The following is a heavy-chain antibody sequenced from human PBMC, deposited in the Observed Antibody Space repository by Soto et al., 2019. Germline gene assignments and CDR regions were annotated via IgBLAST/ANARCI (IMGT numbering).Heavy chain of an antibody. D-gene: IGHD3-16*02. CDR3: ASGYDYIWWSYRREFDC. CDR2: IYYSGST. V-gene: IGHV4-39*01. Sequence: QLQLQESGPGLVKPSETLSLTCTVSGGSISSSSYYWGWIRQPPGKGLEWIGSIYYSGSTYYNPSLKNRVSISVDASMTQFSRRVSCVTAADTAVYLCASGYDYIWWSYRREFDCWCQGTLVTVSS. J-gene: IGHJ4*02. CDR1: GGSISSSSYY.